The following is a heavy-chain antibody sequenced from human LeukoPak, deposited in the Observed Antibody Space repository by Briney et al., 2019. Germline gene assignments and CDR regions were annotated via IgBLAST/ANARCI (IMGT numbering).Heavy chain of an antibody. CDR3: VKVQIAEENDY. CDR2: ISSNGGST. Sequence: GGSLRLSCSASGFTFSSYAMHWVRQAPGKGLEYVSAISSNGGSTYYADSVRGRFTISRDNSKNTLYLQMSSLRAEDTAVYYCVKVQIAEENDYWGQGTLVTVSS. D-gene: IGHD6-13*01. CDR1: GFTFSSYA. V-gene: IGHV3-64D*06. J-gene: IGHJ4*02.